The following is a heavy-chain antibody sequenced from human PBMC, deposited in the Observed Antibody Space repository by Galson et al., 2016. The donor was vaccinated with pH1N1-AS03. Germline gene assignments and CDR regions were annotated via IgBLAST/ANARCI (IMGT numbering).Heavy chain of an antibody. CDR3: AKDASLPSIYYPIFDT. D-gene: IGHD1-26*01. J-gene: IGHJ4*02. CDR1: GFTFTNHA. CDR2: ISYRGS. V-gene: IGHV3-23*01. Sequence: SLRLSCAASGFTFTNHAMTWVRQAPGKGLEWVSIISYRGSFYADSAKGRFTISRDNSRNTLFLQMTSLRAEDTAIYYCAKDASLPSIYYPIFDTWGQGTLVTVSS.